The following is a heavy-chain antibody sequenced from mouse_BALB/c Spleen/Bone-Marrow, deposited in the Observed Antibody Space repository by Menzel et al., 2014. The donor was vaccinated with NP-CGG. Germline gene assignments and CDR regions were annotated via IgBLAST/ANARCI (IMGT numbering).Heavy chain of an antibody. V-gene: IGHV5-4*02. CDR1: EFTFSDYY. J-gene: IGHJ2*01. CDR3: ARVSYDYYDY. CDR2: ISDGGSYT. Sequence: EVKLMASGGGLVKPGAPLKLSCAASEFTFSDYYMYWVRQTPEKRLEWVATISDGGSYTYYPDSVKGRFTISRDNARNTLYLQMSSLKSEDTAMYYCARVSYDYYDYWGQGTTLTVYS. D-gene: IGHD2-4*01.